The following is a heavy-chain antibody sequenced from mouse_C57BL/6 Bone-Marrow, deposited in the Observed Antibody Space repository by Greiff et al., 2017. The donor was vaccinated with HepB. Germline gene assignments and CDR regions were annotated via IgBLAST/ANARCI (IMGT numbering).Heavy chain of an antibody. J-gene: IGHJ4*01. Sequence: QVQLQQPGAELVKPGASVKMSCKASGYTFTSYWITWVKQRPGQGLEWIGDIYPGSGSTNYNEKFKSKATLTVDTSSNTAYMQLSSLTSEDSAVYYCASGGYPYYAMDYWGQGTSVTVSS. CDR1: GYTFTSYW. D-gene: IGHD1-1*02. V-gene: IGHV1-55*01. CDR3: ASGGYPYYAMDY. CDR2: IYPGSGST.